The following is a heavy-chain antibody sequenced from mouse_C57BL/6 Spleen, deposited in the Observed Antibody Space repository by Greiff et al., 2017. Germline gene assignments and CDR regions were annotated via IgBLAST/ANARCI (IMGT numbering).Heavy chain of an antibody. D-gene: IGHD1-2*01. CDR3: AREGNGGDFDY. J-gene: IGHJ2*01. CDR2: ISDGGSYT. Sequence: EVQLQESGGGLVKPGGSLKLSCAASGFTFSSYAMSWVRQTPEKRLEWVATISDGGSYTYYPDNVKGRFTISRDNAKNNLYLQMSHLKSEDTAMXYCAREGNGGDFDYWGQGTTLTVSS. V-gene: IGHV5-4*01. CDR1: GFTFSSYA.